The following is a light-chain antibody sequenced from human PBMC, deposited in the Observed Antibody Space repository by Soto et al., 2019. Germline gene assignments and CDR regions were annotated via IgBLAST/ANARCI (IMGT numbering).Light chain of an antibody. CDR2: AAS. Sequence: DIQMTQSPSSLSASLGDRVTITCGAGQSISSYLNWYQQKPGKAPKLLSYAASSLQSGVPSRFSGSGSGTDFTLTISSLQPEDFETYYCQQRYSNPITFGQGTRLEIK. V-gene: IGKV1-39*01. CDR3: QQRYSNPIT. J-gene: IGKJ5*01. CDR1: QSISSY.